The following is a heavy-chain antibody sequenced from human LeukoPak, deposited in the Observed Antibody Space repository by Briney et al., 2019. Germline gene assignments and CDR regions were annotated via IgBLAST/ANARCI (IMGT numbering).Heavy chain of an antibody. CDR1: GFSFSSYW. Sequence: GGSLRLSCAASGFSFSSYWMHWVRQAPGKGLEWVAVIWYDGSNKYYADSVKGRFTISRDNSKNTLYLQMNSLRAEDTAVYYCARGYDLGLFDYWGQGTLVTVSS. CDR2: IWYDGSNK. V-gene: IGHV3-33*08. J-gene: IGHJ4*02. D-gene: IGHD2-15*01. CDR3: ARGYDLGLFDY.